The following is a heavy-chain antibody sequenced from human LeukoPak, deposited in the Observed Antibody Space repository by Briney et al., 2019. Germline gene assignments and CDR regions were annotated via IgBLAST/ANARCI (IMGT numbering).Heavy chain of an antibody. CDR3: AKPAKTDYTDY. V-gene: IGHV3-23*01. CDR1: GFTFSNYA. Sequence: PGGSLRLSCAASGFTFSNYAMNWVRQAPGKGLEWVSAISGSSGNTYYADSVKGRFTISRDNSKNTLYLQMTSLRAEDTALYYCAKPAKTDYTDYWGQGTLVTVSS. D-gene: IGHD1-14*01. CDR2: ISGSSGNT. J-gene: IGHJ4*02.